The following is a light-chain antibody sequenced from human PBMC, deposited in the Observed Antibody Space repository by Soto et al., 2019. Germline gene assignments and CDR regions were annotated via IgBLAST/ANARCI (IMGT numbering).Light chain of an antibody. CDR2: DAS. J-gene: IGKJ2*01. CDR3: QKYRSYPYT. CDR1: QSISSW. Sequence: IQMTHSPSTLYASVGDRVTITCRATQSISSWLAWYQQKPGKAPKLLIYDASSLVSGVPSRFSGSGSGTEFILPIRSLPPDDFAPYYCQKYRSYPYTVXKGTTVDI. V-gene: IGKV1-5*01.